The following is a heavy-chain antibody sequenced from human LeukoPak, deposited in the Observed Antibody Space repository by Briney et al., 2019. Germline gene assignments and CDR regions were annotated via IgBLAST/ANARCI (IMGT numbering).Heavy chain of an antibody. D-gene: IGHD6-13*01. Sequence: SETLSLTCTVSGGSISSYYWSWIRQPPGKGLEWIGYTYYSGSTNYNPSLKSRVTISVDTSKKQFSLKLSSVTAADTAVYYCASYGSSFHRYYYYMDVWGKGTTVTVSS. J-gene: IGHJ6*03. CDR3: ASYGSSFHRYYYYMDV. V-gene: IGHV4-59*01. CDR1: GGSISSYY. CDR2: TYYSGST.